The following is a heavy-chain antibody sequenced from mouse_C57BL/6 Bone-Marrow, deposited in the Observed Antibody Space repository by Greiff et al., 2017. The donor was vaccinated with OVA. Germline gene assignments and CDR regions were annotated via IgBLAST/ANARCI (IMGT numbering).Heavy chain of an antibody. CDR2: ISSGGSYT. Sequence: EVKLMESGGDLVKPGGSLKLSCAASGFTFSSYGMSWVRQTPDKRLEWVATISSGGSYTYYPDSVKGRFTISRDNAKNTLYLQMSSLKSEDTAMYYCAGRYYGPWFAYWGQGTLVTVSA. V-gene: IGHV5-6*02. D-gene: IGHD1-1*01. J-gene: IGHJ3*01. CDR3: AGRYYGPWFAY. CDR1: GFTFSSYG.